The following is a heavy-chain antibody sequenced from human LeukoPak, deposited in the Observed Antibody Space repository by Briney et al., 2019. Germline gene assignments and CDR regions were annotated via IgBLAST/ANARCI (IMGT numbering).Heavy chain of an antibody. V-gene: IGHV1-18*01. CDR2: ISAYNGNT. CDR3: ARGGDMRVVGAFDI. Sequence: ASVKVSCKASRYTLTSYVLNWVRQAPGQGLEWVGWISAYNGNTNYTQKLQSRVTMTRDTSTSTVYMELRSLRSDDTALYYCARGGDMRVVGAFDIWGQGAMVTVSS. CDR1: RYTLTSYV. D-gene: IGHD3-22*01. J-gene: IGHJ3*02.